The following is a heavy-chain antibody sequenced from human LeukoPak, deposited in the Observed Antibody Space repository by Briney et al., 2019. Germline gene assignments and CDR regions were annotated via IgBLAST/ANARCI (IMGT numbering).Heavy chain of an antibody. CDR3: ALYIVVVPAAIRWSQGWFDP. V-gene: IGHV4-34*01. D-gene: IGHD2-2*02. CDR2: INHSGST. J-gene: IGHJ5*02. Sequence: PSETLSLTCAVYGGSFSGYYWSWIRQPPGKGLERIGEINHSGSTNYNPSLKSRVTISVDTSKNQFSLKLSSVTAADTAVYYCALYIVVVPAAIRWSQGWFDPWGQGTLVTASS. CDR1: GGSFSGYY.